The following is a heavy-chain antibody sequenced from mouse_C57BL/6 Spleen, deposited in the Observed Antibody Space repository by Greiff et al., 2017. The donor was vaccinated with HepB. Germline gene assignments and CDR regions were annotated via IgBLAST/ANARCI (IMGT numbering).Heavy chain of an antibody. CDR2: INPNNGGT. CDR3: ARNYYGRSQYYYAMDY. V-gene: IGHV1-18*01. D-gene: IGHD1-1*01. J-gene: IGHJ4*01. Sequence: EVQLQQSGPELVKPGASVKIPCKASGYTFTDYNMDWVKQSHGKSLEWIGDINPNNGGTIYNQKFKGKATLTVDKSSSTAYMELRSLTSEDTAVYYCARNYYGRSQYYYAMDYWGQGTSVTVSS. CDR1: GYTFTDYN.